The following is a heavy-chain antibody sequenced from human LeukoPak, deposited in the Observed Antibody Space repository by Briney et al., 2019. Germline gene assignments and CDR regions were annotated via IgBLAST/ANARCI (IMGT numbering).Heavy chain of an antibody. D-gene: IGHD1-26*01. J-gene: IGHJ5*02. CDR2: INHSGST. CDR1: GGSISSYY. CDR3: ARVSGSYGFNWFDP. V-gene: IGHV4-34*01. Sequence: SETLSLTCTVSGGSISSYYWSWIRQPPGKGLEWIGEINHSGSTNYNPSLKSRVTISVDTSKNQFSLKLSSVTAADTAVYYCARVSGSYGFNWFDPWGQGTLVTVSS.